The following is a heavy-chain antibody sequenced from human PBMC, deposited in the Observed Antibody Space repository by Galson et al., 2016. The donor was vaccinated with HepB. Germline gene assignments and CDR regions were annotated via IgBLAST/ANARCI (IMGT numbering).Heavy chain of an antibody. Sequence: SLRLSCAASGITFSDHAFNWVRQAPGKGLKWVATISADGRGTHYADSVRGRFIISRDDSMSTVFLQTNSLRDEDTALYYCAIDFDSSRNYEVGHWGQGTRSPSPQ. CDR3: AIDFDSSRNYEVGH. J-gene: IGHJ4*02. V-gene: IGHV3-23*01. D-gene: IGHD3-22*01. CDR2: ISADGRGT. CDR1: GITFSDHA.